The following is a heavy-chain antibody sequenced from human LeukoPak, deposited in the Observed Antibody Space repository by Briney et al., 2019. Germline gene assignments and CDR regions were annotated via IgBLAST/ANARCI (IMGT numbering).Heavy chain of an antibody. Sequence: PSETLSLTCTVSGGSISSSSYYWGWIRQPPGKGLEWIGSIYYSGSTYYNPSLKSRVTISVDTSKNQFSLKLSSVTAADTAVYYCARLSAVGIVVVGDYFDYWGQGTLVTVSS. CDR2: IYYSGST. J-gene: IGHJ4*02. CDR3: ARLSAVGIVVVGDYFDY. D-gene: IGHD2-2*03. V-gene: IGHV4-39*01. CDR1: GGSISSSSYY.